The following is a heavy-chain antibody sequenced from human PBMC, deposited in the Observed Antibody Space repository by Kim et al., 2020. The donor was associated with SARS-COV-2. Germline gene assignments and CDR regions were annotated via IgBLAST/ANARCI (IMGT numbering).Heavy chain of an antibody. Sequence: STYYNPSRKSRVTIAATTSKNQFSRKLGSVTAADTAVYDCARTSSEGFDPWGQGTLVTVSS. CDR3: ARTSSEGFDP. V-gene: IGHV4-39*01. CDR2: ST. J-gene: IGHJ5*02.